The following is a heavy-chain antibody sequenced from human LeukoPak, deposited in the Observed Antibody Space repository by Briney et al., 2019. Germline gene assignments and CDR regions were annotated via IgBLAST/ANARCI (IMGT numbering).Heavy chain of an antibody. J-gene: IGHJ4*02. CDR2: ISSSGSTI. D-gene: IGHD6-13*01. CDR1: GFTFSDYY. CDR3: GRGGTHSSSCPRD. Sequence: GGSLRFFCAASGFTFSDYYMSWIRQAPGKGLEWVSYISSSGSTIYYADSVKGRFTISRDNAKNSLYLQMNSLRAEDTAVYYCGRGGTHSSSCPRDWGQGTLVTVSS. V-gene: IGHV3-11*01.